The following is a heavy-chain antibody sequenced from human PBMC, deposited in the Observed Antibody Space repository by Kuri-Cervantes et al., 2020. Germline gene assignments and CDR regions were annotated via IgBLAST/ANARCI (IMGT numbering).Heavy chain of an antibody. V-gene: IGHV3-7*01. D-gene: IGHD3-16*01. CDR3: ARSQFGPNYYYYMDV. CDR1: GVTVSSNY. J-gene: IGHJ6*03. Sequence: GESLKISCAASGVTVSSNYMSWVRQAPGKGLEWVGNIKQDGSEKYYVDSVKGRFTISTDNAKNSLYLQMNSLRAEDTAVYYCARSQFGPNYYYYMDVWGKGTTVTVSS. CDR2: IKQDGSEK.